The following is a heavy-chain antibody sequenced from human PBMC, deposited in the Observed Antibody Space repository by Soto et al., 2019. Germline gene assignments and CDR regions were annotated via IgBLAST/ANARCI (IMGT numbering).Heavy chain of an antibody. J-gene: IGHJ4*02. D-gene: IGHD3-9*01. CDR3: ARSYDFLTGYSGFDY. CDR2: ISSSSSFI. CDR1: GFTFSSYS. Sequence: EVQLVESGGGLVKPGGSLRLSCAASGFTFSSYSMKWVRQAPGKGLEWVSSISSSSSFIYYADSVKGRFTISRDNAKNSLYLQMNSLRAEDTAMFYCARSYDFLTGYSGFDYWGQGTLVTVSS. V-gene: IGHV3-21*01.